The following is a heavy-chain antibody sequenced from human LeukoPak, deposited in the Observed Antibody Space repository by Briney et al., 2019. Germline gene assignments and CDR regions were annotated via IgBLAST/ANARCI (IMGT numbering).Heavy chain of an antibody. CDR2: IRGGGET. J-gene: IGHJ4*02. D-gene: IGHD2-15*01. CDR3: AKLGVVAADSTFDY. Sequence: GGSLRLSCAASGFTFNSYAMSWVRQAPARGLEWVASIRGGGETFYADSVKGRFTISRDNSKNTLYLQMNSLRAEDTAVYDCAKLGVVAADSTFDYWGQGTLVTVSS. V-gene: IGHV3-23*01. CDR1: GFTFNSYA.